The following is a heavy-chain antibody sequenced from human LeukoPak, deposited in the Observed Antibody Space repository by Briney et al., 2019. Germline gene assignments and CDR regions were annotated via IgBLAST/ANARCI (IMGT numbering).Heavy chain of an antibody. V-gene: IGHV3-23*01. CDR3: AKDKEGRQFDY. J-gene: IGHJ4*02. CDR1: GFTVSSNY. Sequence: GGSLRLSCAASGFTVSSNYMSWVRQAPGKGLEWVSAISGSGGSTYYADSVKGRFTISRDNSKNTLYLQMNSLRAEDTAVYYCAKDKEGRQFDYWGQGTLVTVSS. CDR2: ISGSGGST.